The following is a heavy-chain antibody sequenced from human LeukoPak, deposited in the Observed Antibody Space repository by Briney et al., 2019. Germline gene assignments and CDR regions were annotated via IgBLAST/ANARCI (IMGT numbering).Heavy chain of an antibody. D-gene: IGHD1-26*01. V-gene: IGHV3-48*01. CDR3: ARGSMVGTSRFDY. CDR2: ISAGSSTI. Sequence: GGSLRLSCAASGFTVSSNYMSWVRQAPGKGLEWVSYISAGSSTIYYADSVKGRFTISRDNAKNSLYLQMNSLRAEDTAVYYCARGSMVGTSRFDYWGQGTLVTVSS. J-gene: IGHJ4*02. CDR1: GFTVSSNY.